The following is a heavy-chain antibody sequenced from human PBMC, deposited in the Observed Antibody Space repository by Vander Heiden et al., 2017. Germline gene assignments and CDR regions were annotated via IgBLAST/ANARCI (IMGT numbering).Heavy chain of an antibody. J-gene: IGHJ4*02. V-gene: IGHV3-23*01. CDR1: GFTFSNYA. D-gene: IGHD3-16*01. CDR2: ISGSGEGT. Sequence: EVQLLESGGGLVQPGGSLRLSCRASGFTFSNYAMIWVRQAPGKGREWVSLISGSGEGTFYAESVKGRFSISRDSPRNTLYLQMNRLRAEDTAIYFCAKGLGGVLPLSRSSDFWGQGTLVTVSS. CDR3: AKGLGGVLPLSRSSDF.